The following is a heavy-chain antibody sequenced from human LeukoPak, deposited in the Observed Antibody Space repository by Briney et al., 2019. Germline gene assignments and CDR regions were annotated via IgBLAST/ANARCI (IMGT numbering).Heavy chain of an antibody. J-gene: IGHJ4*02. Sequence: SLTLSCPPSGFIFSDYSINLLRQDPGKALEWISYICSRRTFIYHAHPANGRFTVYRDNVNNLVYLQMSSRRAEHTAVYSSARSKFNWGEGTLVTVPS. CDR3: ARSKFN. V-gene: IGHV3-48*01. CDR1: GFIFSDYS. CDR2: ICSRRTFI.